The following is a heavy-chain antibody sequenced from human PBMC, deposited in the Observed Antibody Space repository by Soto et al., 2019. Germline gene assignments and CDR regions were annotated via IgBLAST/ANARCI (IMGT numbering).Heavy chain of an antibody. CDR3: AREGSPAFDDAFDI. CDR1: GYTLTDYY. J-gene: IGHJ3*02. CDR2: INPNSGGT. V-gene: IGHV1-2*04. Sequence: PSASIKVSCKASGYTLTDYYIHWEQQTPGKGLEWMGWINPNSGGTNYAQKFQGWVTMTRDTSISTAYMELSRLRSDDTAVYYCAREGSPAFDDAFDIWGQGTMVTVSS. D-gene: IGHD3-9*01.